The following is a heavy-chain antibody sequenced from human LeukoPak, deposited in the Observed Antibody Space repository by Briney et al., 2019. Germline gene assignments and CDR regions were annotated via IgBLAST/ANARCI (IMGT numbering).Heavy chain of an antibody. J-gene: IGHJ6*02. CDR3: ARDSQYSSGWYGYYYYYGMDV. Sequence: SVKVSCKASGGTFSSYAISWVRQAPGQGLEWMGGIIPIFGTADYAQKFQGRVTITADESTSTAYMELSSLRSEDTAVYYCARDSQYSSGWYGYYYYYGMDVWGQGTTVTVSS. V-gene: IGHV1-69*13. D-gene: IGHD6-19*01. CDR2: IIPIFGTA. CDR1: GGTFSSYA.